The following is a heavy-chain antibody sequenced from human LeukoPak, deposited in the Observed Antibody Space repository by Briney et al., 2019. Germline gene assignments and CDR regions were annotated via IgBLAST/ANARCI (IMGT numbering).Heavy chain of an antibody. V-gene: IGHV1-2*02. CDR3: ARLNFWSGSGYFGY. CDR2: INPNSGGT. Sequence: ASVKVSCKASGYTFTGYYMHWVRQAPGQGLEWMGWINPNSGGTNYAQKFQGRVTMTRDTSISTAYMELSRLRSDDTAVYYCARLNFWSGSGYFGYWGQGTLVTVSS. D-gene: IGHD3-3*01. CDR1: GYTFTGYY. J-gene: IGHJ4*02.